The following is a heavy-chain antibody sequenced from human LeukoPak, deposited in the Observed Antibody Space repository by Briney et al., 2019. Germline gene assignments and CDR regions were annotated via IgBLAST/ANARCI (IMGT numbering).Heavy chain of an antibody. D-gene: IGHD1-20*01. J-gene: IGHJ6*02. CDR1: GFTFSSYA. Sequence: PGRSLRLSCAASGFTFSSYAMHWVRQAPGKGLEWMAVISYDGSNKYYADSVKGRFTISRDNSKNTLYLQMNSLRAEDTAVYYCARVTGTYYYYYGMDVWGQGTAVTVSS. V-gene: IGHV3-30*04. CDR3: ARVTGTYYYYYGMDV. CDR2: ISYDGSNK.